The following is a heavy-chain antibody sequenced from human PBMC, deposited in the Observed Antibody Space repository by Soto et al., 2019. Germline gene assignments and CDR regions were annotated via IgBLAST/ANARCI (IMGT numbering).Heavy chain of an antibody. CDR1: GFTFSGYA. CDR3: ARALSASYNYFDY. D-gene: IGHD3-16*01. CDR2: ISYDGSNE. J-gene: IGHJ4*02. Sequence: PGGSLRLSCAASGFTFSGYAIHWVRQAPGKGLEWVAIISYDGSNEYYADSVKGRFTISRDNSKSTFYLQVNSLRAEDTAVYYCARALSASYNYFDYWGQGTLVTVS. V-gene: IGHV3-30-3*01.